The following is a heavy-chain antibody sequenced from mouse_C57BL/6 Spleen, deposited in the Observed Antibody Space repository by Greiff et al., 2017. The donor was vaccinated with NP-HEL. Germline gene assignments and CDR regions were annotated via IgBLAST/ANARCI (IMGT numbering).Heavy chain of an antibody. CDR2: IYPGDGDT. D-gene: IGHD1-1*01. V-gene: IGHV1-82*01. Sequence: QVQLQQSGPELVKPGASVKISCKASGYAFSSSWMNWVKQRPGKGLEWIGRIYPGDGDTNYNGKFKGKATLTADKSSSTAYMQLSSLTSEDSAVYFCARFSITTVVPYFDYWGQGTTLTVSS. J-gene: IGHJ2*01. CDR1: GYAFSSSW. CDR3: ARFSITTVVPYFDY.